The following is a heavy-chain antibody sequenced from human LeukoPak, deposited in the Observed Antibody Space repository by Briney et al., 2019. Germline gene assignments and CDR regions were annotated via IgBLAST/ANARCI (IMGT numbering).Heavy chain of an antibody. Sequence: PGGSLRLSCAASGFTFSSYSMNWVRQAPGKGLEWVSYISSSGSTIYYADPVKGRFTISRDNAKNSLYLQMNSLRAEDTAVYYCARPNYDFWSGYSPAFDYWGQGTLVTVSS. CDR1: GFTFSSYS. V-gene: IGHV3-48*04. D-gene: IGHD3-3*01. CDR3: ARPNYDFWSGYSPAFDY. CDR2: ISSSGSTI. J-gene: IGHJ4*02.